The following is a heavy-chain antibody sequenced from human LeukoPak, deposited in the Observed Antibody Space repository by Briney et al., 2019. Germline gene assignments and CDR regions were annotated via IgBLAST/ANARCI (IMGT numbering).Heavy chain of an antibody. V-gene: IGHV3-21*01. CDR3: ARHRPGHSVTYDSFDI. CDR2: ISGGSSHI. CDR1: GFTFNIYT. J-gene: IGHJ3*02. Sequence: GGSLRLSCVGSGFTFNIYTMNWVRQAPGKGLEWVSSISGGSSHIYSADSMKGRFTISRDNAKNSLYLQMNSLRAEDTAVYYCARHRPGHSVTYDSFDIWGQGTMVTVSS. D-gene: IGHD4-17*01.